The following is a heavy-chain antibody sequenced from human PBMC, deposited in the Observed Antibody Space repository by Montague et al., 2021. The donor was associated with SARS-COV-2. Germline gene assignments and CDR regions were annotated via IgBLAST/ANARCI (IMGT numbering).Heavy chain of an antibody. CDR3: ARVGRQQLVRLSGMDV. Sequence: SETLSLTCTVSGXSTSSSSYYWGWIRQPPGKGLEWIGSIYYSGSTYYNPSLTSRVTISVDTSKNQFSLKLSSVTTADTAVYYCARVGRQQLVRLSGMDVWGQGTTVTVSS. CDR1: GXSTSSSSYY. D-gene: IGHD6-13*01. CDR2: IYYSGST. V-gene: IGHV4-39*07. J-gene: IGHJ6*02.